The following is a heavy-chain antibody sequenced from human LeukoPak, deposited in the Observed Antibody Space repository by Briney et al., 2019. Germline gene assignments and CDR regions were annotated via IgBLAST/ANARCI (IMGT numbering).Heavy chain of an antibody. D-gene: IGHD3-3*01. CDR2: IYTSGST. J-gene: IGHJ6*03. Sequence: SETLSLTCTVSGGSISSGSYYWSWIRQPAGKGLEWIGRIYTSGSTNYNLSLKSRVTISVATSKNQFSLKLSSVTAADTAVYYCARDGVTFYYYYMDVWGKGTTVTVSS. V-gene: IGHV4-61*02. CDR1: GGSISSGSYY. CDR3: ARDGVTFYYYYMDV.